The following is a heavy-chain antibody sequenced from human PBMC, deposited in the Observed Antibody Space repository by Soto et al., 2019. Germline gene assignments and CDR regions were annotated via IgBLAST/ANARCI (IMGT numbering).Heavy chain of an antibody. V-gene: IGHV1-18*01. CDR2: IRPDNGNT. D-gene: IGHD1-20*01. J-gene: IGHJ1*01. CDR1: GYTFSTSG. CDR3: ARDTESNRYND. Sequence: ASVKVSCKASGYTFSTSGISWVRQAPGQGLEWVGWIRPDNGNTKFAQRLQGRVTLTTDTSASTAYMELRSLTSDDTAMYYCARDTESNRYNDWGQGTLVTVSS.